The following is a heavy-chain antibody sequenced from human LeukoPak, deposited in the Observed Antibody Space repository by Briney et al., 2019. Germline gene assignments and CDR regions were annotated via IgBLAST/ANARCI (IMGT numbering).Heavy chain of an antibody. V-gene: IGHV1-24*01. Sequence: GASVKVSCKVSGKSLTRVSIHWGRQSPGKGLEWMGGLDPEHGGRLYAQTFQGRVTMTEDASTDTAYMELNRLRSEDTAVYYCATATIIWGSYRSWLDTWGQGTLVTVSS. D-gene: IGHD3-16*02. CDR3: ATATIIWGSYRSWLDT. J-gene: IGHJ5*02. CDR2: LDPEHGGR. CDR1: GKSLTRVS.